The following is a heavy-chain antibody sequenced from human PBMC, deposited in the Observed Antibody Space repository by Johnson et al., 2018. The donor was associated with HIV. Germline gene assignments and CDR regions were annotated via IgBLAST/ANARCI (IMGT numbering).Heavy chain of an antibody. D-gene: IGHD5-18*01. V-gene: IGHV3-30*04. CDR2: ISYHGSNT. Sequence: QEQLVESGGGVVQPGRSLRLSCAASGFTFSSYAMHWVRQAPGKGLEWVAVISYHGSNTYYADSMRGRFTISRDNSKNTLYLQMNSLRAEDTAVYYCARDRGRYGYAAFDIWGQGTMVTVSS. J-gene: IGHJ3*02. CDR3: ARDRGRYGYAAFDI. CDR1: GFTFSSYA.